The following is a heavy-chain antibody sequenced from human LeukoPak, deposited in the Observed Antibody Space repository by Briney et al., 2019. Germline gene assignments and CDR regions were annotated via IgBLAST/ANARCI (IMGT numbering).Heavy chain of an antibody. CDR1: GYTFTSNY. J-gene: IGHJ4*02. V-gene: IGHV1-46*01. Sequence: ASVKVSCKASGYTFTSNYIHWVRQAPGQGLEWMGMIYPRDGSTSYAQKFQGRVTVTRGTSTSTVHMELSGLRSEDTAVYYCARGQEGFDYWGQGTLVTVSS. CDR2: IYPRDGST. CDR3: ARGQEGFDY.